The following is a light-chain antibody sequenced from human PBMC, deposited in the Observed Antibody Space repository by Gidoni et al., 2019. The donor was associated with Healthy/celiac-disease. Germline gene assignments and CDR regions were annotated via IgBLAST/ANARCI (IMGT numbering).Light chain of an antibody. CDR3: QQSLT. V-gene: IGKV3-11*01. J-gene: IGKJ4*01. CDR2: DTS. Sequence: ELVLTQSPDTLTLSPGGIATLSCRASQRFSSYLARYQQKLVQAPRLLIYDTSNRDTGIPARFSGSGFVTDFTLTSSSLEPEDFAVYYCQQSLTFGGGTKVEIK. CDR1: QRFSSY.